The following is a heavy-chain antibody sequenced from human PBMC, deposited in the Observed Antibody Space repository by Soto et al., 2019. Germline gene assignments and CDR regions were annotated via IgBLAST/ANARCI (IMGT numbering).Heavy chain of an antibody. Sequence: VKVSCKASGYTFTTYAMHWVRQAPGQRLEWMGWINGGNGNTEYPQKFQARVTITRDTSASTVYMELSSLRSEDTAVYFCARARYSGTYNLYLDYWGQGTQVTVSS. CDR1: GYTFTTYA. J-gene: IGHJ4*02. CDR3: ARARYSGTYNLYLDY. CDR2: INGGNGNT. D-gene: IGHD1-26*01. V-gene: IGHV1-3*01.